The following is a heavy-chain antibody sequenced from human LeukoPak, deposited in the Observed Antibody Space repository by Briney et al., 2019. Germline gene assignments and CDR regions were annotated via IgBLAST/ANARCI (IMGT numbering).Heavy chain of an antibody. CDR1: GYTFAIYG. J-gene: IGHJ5*02. V-gene: IGHV1-18*01. CDR3: ARDYCTRGGDCYKEDLFDP. CDR2: ISPYDGDT. Sequence: ASVKVSCKAFGYTFAIYGISWVRQAPGQGLEWMAWISPYDGDTNYAQNFEGRVTMTTETSTSTAYMELRSLRSDDTAIYYCARDYCTRGGDCYKEDLFDPWGQGTLVTVSS. D-gene: IGHD2-21*02.